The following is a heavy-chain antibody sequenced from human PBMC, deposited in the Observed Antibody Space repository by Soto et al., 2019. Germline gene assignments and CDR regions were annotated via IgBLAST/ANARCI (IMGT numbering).Heavy chain of an antibody. CDR3: ATLYCSSTSSYSALGGYYSGMDV. Sequence: EVQLLESGGGLVQPGGSLRLSCAASGFTFSSYAMSWVRQAPGKGLEWVSAISGSGGSTYYADSVKGRFTISRDNSKNTLYLQMKSLRAEDTAVYYCATLYCSSTSSYSALGGYYSGMDVWGQGTTVTVSS. V-gene: IGHV3-23*01. J-gene: IGHJ6*02. D-gene: IGHD2-2*01. CDR1: GFTFSSYA. CDR2: ISGSGGST.